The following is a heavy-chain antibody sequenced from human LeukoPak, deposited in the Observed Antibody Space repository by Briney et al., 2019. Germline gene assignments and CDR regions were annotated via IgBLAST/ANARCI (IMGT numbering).Heavy chain of an antibody. V-gene: IGHV4-34*01. CDR2: INHSGST. D-gene: IGHD6-13*01. CDR3: ARGDGAAAGKGLDY. J-gene: IGHJ4*02. Sequence: SETLSLTCAVYGESFSGYYWNWIRQPPGKGLEWIGEINHSGSTNYNPSLKSRVTISVDTSKNQFSLKLSSVTAADTAVYYCARGDGAAAGKGLDYWSQGTLVTVSS. CDR1: GESFSGYY.